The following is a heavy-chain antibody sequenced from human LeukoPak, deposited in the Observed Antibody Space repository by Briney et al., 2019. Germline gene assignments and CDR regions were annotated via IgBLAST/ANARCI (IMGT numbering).Heavy chain of an antibody. Sequence: GGSLRLSCAASGLTFSFYSMNWVRQAPGRGLERVSSISSSSSYIYYADSVKGRFTISRDNAKNSLYLQMNTLRAEDTAVYYCARLQETGTTAGTSGYWGQGNLVTVSS. D-gene: IGHD1-7*01. CDR2: ISSSSSYI. CDR1: GLTFSFYS. CDR3: ARLQETGTTAGTSGY. J-gene: IGHJ4*02. V-gene: IGHV3-21*01.